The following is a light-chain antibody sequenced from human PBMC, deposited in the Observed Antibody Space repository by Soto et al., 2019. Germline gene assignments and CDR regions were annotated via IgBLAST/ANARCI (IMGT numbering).Light chain of an antibody. Sequence: IVMTQSPATLSVSPGERATLSCRASQSVSSNLAWYQQKPGQAPRLLIYGASTRATGIPARFSGSGSGTEFTLTISSLQSEDFAVYYCQQYNNWRYTFGQGTKVDIX. CDR3: QQYNNWRYT. CDR2: GAS. CDR1: QSVSSN. J-gene: IGKJ2*01. V-gene: IGKV3D-15*01.